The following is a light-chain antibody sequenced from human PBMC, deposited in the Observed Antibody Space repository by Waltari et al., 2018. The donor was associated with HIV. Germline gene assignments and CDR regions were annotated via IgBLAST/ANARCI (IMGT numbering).Light chain of an antibody. CDR3: ASWDDSLNGPV. J-gene: IGLJ2*01. V-gene: IGLV1-44*01. CDR1: TSTIATNT. Sequence: QSVLTQPPSASGTPAQRVTISRSGRTSTIATNTVSWFQQSPGTAPKVLIYGKNQRPSGVPDRFSGSKSGTSASLAISGLQSEDEADYYCASWDDSLNGPVFGGGTKLTVV. CDR2: GKN.